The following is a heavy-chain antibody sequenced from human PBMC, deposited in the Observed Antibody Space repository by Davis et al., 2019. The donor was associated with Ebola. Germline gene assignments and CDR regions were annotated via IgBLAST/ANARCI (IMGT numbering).Heavy chain of an antibody. Sequence: PSETLSLTCAVYVGSFSGYYWSWIRQPPGKGLEWIGEINHSGSTNYNPSLKSRVTISVDTSKNQFSLKLSSVTAADTAVYYCARFSYSGSYAVLAFDIWGQGTMVTVSS. CDR3: ARFSYSGSYAVLAFDI. D-gene: IGHD1-26*01. CDR2: INHSGST. V-gene: IGHV4-34*01. J-gene: IGHJ3*02. CDR1: VGSFSGYY.